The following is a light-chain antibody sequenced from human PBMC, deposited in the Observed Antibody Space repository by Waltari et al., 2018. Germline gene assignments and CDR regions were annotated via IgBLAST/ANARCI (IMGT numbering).Light chain of an antibody. V-gene: IGLV2-18*02. Sequence: QSALTQPPSVSGSPGQSVTISCTGTSRDVGSYTRVSWYQQPPGTAPKLMIYEVSNRPSGVPDRFSGSKSGNTASLTISGLQAEDEADYYCSSYTSSSTYVFGTGTKVTVL. CDR3: SSYTSSSTYV. CDR2: EVS. J-gene: IGLJ1*01. CDR1: SRDVGSYTR.